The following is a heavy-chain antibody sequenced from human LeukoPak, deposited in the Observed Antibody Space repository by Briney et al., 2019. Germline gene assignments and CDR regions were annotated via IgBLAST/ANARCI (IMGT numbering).Heavy chain of an antibody. CDR2: INPSGGST. J-gene: IGHJ6*02. CDR3: ARDFPIVWFGELMGYYYYGMDV. V-gene: IGHV1-46*01. D-gene: IGHD3-10*01. CDR1: GYTFTGYY. Sequence: ASVKVSCKASGYTFTGYYMYWVRQAPGQGLEWIGIINPSGGSTSYAQKFQGRVTMTTDTSTSTAYMELRSLRSDDTAVYYCARDFPIVWFGELMGYYYYGMDVWGQGTTVTVSS.